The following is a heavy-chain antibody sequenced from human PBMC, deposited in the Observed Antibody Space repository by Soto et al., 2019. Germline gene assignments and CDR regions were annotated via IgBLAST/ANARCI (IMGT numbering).Heavy chain of an antibody. CDR3: SRDQGLGAGYFAL. J-gene: IGHJ2*01. V-gene: IGHV4-61*01. D-gene: IGHD7-27*01. CDR2: IYRGSP. Sequence: QVQLQESGPGQVKPSETLFLTCTVSGGSVSSGTYYWSWIRQPAGKGLEWMGYIYRGSPNYNPSLEVRATISVDSSRTQFSLMLGSVTSADTAVYYCSRDQGLGAGYFALWGRGTLVTVSS. CDR1: GGSVSSGTYY.